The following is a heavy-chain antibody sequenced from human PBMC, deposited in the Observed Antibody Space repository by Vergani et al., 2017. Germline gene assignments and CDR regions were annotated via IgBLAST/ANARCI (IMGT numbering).Heavy chain of an antibody. V-gene: IGHV4-31*03. CDR3: ASCTKRQQQLVRYYYYMDV. Sequence: QVQLQESGPGLVKPSQTLSLTCTVSGGSISSGGYYWSWIRQHPGKGLEWIGYIYYSGRTYYNPSLKSRVTISVDTSKNQFSLKLSSVTAADTAVYYCASCTKRQQQLVRYYYYMDVWGKGTTVTVSS. CDR2: IYYSGRT. D-gene: IGHD6-13*01. J-gene: IGHJ6*03. CDR1: GGSISSGGYY.